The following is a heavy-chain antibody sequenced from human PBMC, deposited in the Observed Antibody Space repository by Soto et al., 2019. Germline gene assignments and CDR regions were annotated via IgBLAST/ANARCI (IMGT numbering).Heavy chain of an antibody. CDR1: GFTFNTFG. V-gene: IGHV3-30*18. CDR2: ISYDGSDK. D-gene: IGHD2-2*01. J-gene: IGHJ4*02. CDR3: AKSPNFYCSSYHCYKYYFGY. Sequence: PGGSLRLSCAASGFTFNTFGMHWVRQAPGKGLEWVAVISYDGSDKYYSDSVRGRFTISRDNSMNTLYLQMNSLRTEDTAVYYCAKSPNFYCSSYHCYKYYFGYWGQGXLVTVYS.